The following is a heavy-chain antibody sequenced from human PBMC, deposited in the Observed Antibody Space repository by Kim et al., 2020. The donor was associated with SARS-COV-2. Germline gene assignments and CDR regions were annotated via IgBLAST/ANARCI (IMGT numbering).Heavy chain of an antibody. D-gene: IGHD1-20*01. J-gene: IGHJ4*02. CDR3: AGSGSNRYFY. CDR2: ISSSGNVI. CDR1: GFTFSSFE. V-gene: IGHV3-48*03. Sequence: GGSLRLSCAASGFTFSSFEMNWVRQAQGKGLEWVSYISSSGNVIFYGDSVKGRFTISRDNAKNSLYLHMNSLRVEDTAVYYCAGSGSNRYFYWGQGTVVTVSS.